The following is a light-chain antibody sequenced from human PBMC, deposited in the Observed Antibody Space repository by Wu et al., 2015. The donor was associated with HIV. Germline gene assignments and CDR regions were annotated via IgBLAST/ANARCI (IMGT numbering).Light chain of an antibody. Sequence: DIQMTQSPSSLSASVGDRVTITCRASQSIRNYLNWYQQKPGKAPKLLIYAASSLEGGVPSRFSGSGSGTDFTLTISSMQPEDFATYYCQQSYSAPRTFGPGTKVDIK. CDR1: QSIRNY. V-gene: IGKV1-39*01. CDR2: AAS. J-gene: IGKJ3*01. CDR3: QQSYSAPRT.